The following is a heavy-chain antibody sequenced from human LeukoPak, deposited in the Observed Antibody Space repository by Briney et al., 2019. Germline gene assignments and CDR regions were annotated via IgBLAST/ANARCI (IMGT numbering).Heavy chain of an antibody. CDR3: ARDLGPSRAAAGSAGY. J-gene: IGHJ4*02. V-gene: IGHV1-18*01. CDR1: GYTFTNYG. Sequence: GASVKVSCKASGYTFTNYGINWVRQAPGQGLEWMGWISDYNGKTNYAQKLQGRVTMTTDTSTSTAYMELRSLRSDDTAVYYCARDLGPSRAAAGSAGYWGQGTLVTVSS. CDR2: ISDYNGKT. D-gene: IGHD6-13*01.